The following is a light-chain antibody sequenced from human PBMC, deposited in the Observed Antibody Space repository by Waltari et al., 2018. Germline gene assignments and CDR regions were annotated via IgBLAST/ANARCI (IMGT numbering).Light chain of an antibody. CDR3: QVWDSNNDHAFWV. V-gene: IGLV3-21*04. CDR2: SDT. Sequence: SYVLTQPPSVSVAPGEMASIACGGNNIGIRSVHWYQQKPGQAPVLVIYSDTDRPSGIPERFSGSNSGNTATLTISRVEAGDEADYYCQVWDSNNDHAFWVFGGGTNLTVL. J-gene: IGLJ3*02. CDR1: NIGIRS.